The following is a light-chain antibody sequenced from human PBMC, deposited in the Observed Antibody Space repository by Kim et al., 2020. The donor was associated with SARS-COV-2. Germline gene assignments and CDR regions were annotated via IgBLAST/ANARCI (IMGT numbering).Light chain of an antibody. Sequence: EIVLTQSPATLSLSPGERATLSCRASQTVRSSFAWYQQKPGQPPRLLIYDISNRATGIPARFSGSGSGTDFTLTISSLEPEDSAVYYCELRTSWLFGQGTKLEI. CDR2: DIS. CDR1: QTVRSS. J-gene: IGKJ2*01. V-gene: IGKV3-11*01. CDR3: ELRTSWL.